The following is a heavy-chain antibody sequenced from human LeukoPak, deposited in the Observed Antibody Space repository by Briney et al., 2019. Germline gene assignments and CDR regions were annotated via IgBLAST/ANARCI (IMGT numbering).Heavy chain of an antibody. V-gene: IGHV1-8*01. D-gene: IGHD3-22*01. CDR3: ARDLITYDSSGYSQSY. CDR2: MNPSSGNT. CDR1: GYTFTSYD. J-gene: IGHJ4*02. Sequence: ASVKVSCKASGYTFTSYDINWVRQATGQGLEWMGWMNPSSGNTGYAQKFQGRVTMTRNTSISTAYMELSSLRSEDTAVYYCARDLITYDSSGYSQSYWGQGTLVTVSS.